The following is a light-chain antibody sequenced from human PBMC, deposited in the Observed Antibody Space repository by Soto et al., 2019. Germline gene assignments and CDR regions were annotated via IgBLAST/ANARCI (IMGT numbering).Light chain of an antibody. CDR2: VSD. J-gene: IGLJ1*01. V-gene: IGLV1-44*01. CDR1: RSNIGSSN. CDR3: AVWDDSLKAYI. Sequence: QSVLTQPPSASGAPGQRVTISCSGSRSNIGSSNVNWFQQFPGTAPKLIITVSDQRPSGVPDRFSGSKSGTSGSLAISGLQSGDEADYYCAVWDDSLKAYIFGAGTKVTVL.